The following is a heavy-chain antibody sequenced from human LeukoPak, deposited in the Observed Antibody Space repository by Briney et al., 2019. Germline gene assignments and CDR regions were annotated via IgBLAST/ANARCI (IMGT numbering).Heavy chain of an antibody. V-gene: IGHV4-39*01. Sequence: PSETLSLTCTVSGGSISSSSYYWGWIRQPPGKGLEWIGSIYYSGSTYYNPSLKSRVTISVDTSKNQFSLKLSSVTAAGTAVYYCATPSPDYYDSSGYGDWGQGTLVTVSS. CDR3: ATPSPDYYDSSGYGD. J-gene: IGHJ4*02. CDR2: IYYSGST. CDR1: GGSISSSSYY. D-gene: IGHD3-22*01.